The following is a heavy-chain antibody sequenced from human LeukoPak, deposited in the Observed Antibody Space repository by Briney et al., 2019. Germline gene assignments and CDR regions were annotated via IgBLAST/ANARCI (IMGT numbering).Heavy chain of an antibody. V-gene: IGHV3-23*01. D-gene: IGHD3-9*01. CDR1: GFTFSTYS. J-gene: IGHJ3*02. Sequence: GGSLRLSCAASGFTFSTYSMSWVRQAPGKGLEWVSAISGSGGSTYYADSVKGRFTISRDNSKNTLYLQMNSLRAEDTAVYYCAKDWFQRYFDWLWSAFDIWGQGTMVTVSS. CDR2: ISGSGGST. CDR3: AKDWFQRYFDWLWSAFDI.